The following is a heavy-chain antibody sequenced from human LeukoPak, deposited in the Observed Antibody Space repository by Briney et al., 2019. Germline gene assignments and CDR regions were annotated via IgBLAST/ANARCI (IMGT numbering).Heavy chain of an antibody. Sequence: GGSLRLSCAASGFTFSSYWMHWDRQVPGKGLVWVSCINTDGRSTNYAESVKGRFTISRDNAKNTLYLQMNSLRAEDTAVYYCARVGSWSQNWFDPWGQGTLVTVSS. V-gene: IGHV3-74*01. D-gene: IGHD6-13*01. CDR2: INTDGRST. CDR3: ARVGSWSQNWFDP. J-gene: IGHJ5*02. CDR1: GFTFSSYW.